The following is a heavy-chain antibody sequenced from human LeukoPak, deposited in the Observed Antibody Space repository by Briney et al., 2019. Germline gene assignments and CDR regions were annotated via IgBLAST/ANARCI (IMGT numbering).Heavy chain of an antibody. D-gene: IGHD2-21*01. CDR3: ARDEAPVATDFDY. Sequence: GASVKVSCKASGYTFTNYGISWVRQAPGQGLEWMGWISAYNGNTNYAQKFQGRVTMTTDTPTSTAYMELRNLRTDDTAVYYCARDEAPVATDFDYWGQGTLVIVSS. J-gene: IGHJ4*02. CDR1: GYTFTNYG. V-gene: IGHV1-18*01. CDR2: ISAYNGNT.